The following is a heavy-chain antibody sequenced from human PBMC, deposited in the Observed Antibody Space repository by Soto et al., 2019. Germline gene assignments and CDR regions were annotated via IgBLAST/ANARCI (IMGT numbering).Heavy chain of an antibody. CDR1: GGSIGSGGYS. CDR3: ASAGGLGAVAADY. CDR2: IYHSGST. Sequence: SETLSLTCAVSGGSIGSGGYSWSWIRQPPGKGLEWIGYIYHSGSTYYNPSLKSRVTISVDRSKNQFSLKLSSVTAADTAVYYCASAGGLGAVAADYWGQGTLVP. V-gene: IGHV4-30-2*01. J-gene: IGHJ4*02. D-gene: IGHD6-19*01.